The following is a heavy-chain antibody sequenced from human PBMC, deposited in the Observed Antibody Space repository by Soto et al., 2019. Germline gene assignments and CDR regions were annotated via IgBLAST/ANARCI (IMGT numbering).Heavy chain of an antibody. J-gene: IGHJ4*02. CDR1: GFPFSSHA. CDR2: ISGSGGST. Sequence: PGGSLRLSCAASGFPFSSHAMRWVRQAPGKGLEWVSAISGSGGSTHYADSVKGRFTISRDNSKNTLYVQMNSLRAEDTAVYFCAKDIDSSYFDYWGQGSLVTVSS. V-gene: IGHV3-23*01. CDR3: AKDIDSSYFDY. D-gene: IGHD6-19*01.